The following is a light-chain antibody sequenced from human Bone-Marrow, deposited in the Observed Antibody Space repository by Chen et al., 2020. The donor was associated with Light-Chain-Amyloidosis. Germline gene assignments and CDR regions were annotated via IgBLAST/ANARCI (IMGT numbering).Light chain of an antibody. Sequence: EIVLTQSPGTLSLSPGERATLSCRASQSISSTSLAWYQQKPGQAPRLLIFGPSGRATGIPDWFSGSGSGTDFTLTISRLEPEDFAVYYCQQFAASPRTFGQGTKVEI. J-gene: IGKJ1*01. CDR2: GPS. V-gene: IGKV3-20*01. CDR3: QQFAASPRT. CDR1: QSISSTS.